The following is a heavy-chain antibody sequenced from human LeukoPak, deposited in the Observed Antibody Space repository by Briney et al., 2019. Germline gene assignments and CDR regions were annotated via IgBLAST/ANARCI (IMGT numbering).Heavy chain of an antibody. V-gene: IGHV4-4*07. CDR2: IHTSGST. CDR3: ARGPTMGATYFEN. CDR1: GGSISSYY. Sequence: PSETLSLTCIVSGGSISSYYWSWIRQPAGMGLEWIGRIHTSGSTLYDPSLKSRVTMSVDASKNQFSLKLSSVTAADTAIYYCARGPTMGATYFENWRQGIRVIVSS. D-gene: IGHD1-26*01. J-gene: IGHJ4*02.